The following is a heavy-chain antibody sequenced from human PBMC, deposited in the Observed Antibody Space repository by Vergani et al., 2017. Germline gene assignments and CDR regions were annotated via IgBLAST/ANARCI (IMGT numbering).Heavy chain of an antibody. J-gene: IGHJ4*02. CDR3: ARPKYYYDSSGYYFDY. CDR1: GYSFTSYW. CDR2: IYPGDSDT. Sequence: EVQLVQSGAEVKKPGESLKISCKGSGYSFTSYWIGWVRQMPGKGLEWMGIIYPGDSDTRYSPSFQGQVTISADKSISTAYLQVSRLKASNTDMYYCARPKYYYDSSGYYFDYWGQGTLVTVSS. V-gene: IGHV5-51*01. D-gene: IGHD3-22*01.